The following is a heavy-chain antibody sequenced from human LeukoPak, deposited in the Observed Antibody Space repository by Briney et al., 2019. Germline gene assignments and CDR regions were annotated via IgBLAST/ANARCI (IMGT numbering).Heavy chain of an antibody. CDR1: GGPVSSGSDY. CDR3: ARVASGYDVFDI. CDR2: IYYSGST. D-gene: IGHD3-3*01. Sequence: KPSETLSLTCTVSGGPVSSGSDYWSWIRQPPGKGLEWIGYIYYSGSTNYNPSLKSRVTISVDTSKNQLSLKLSSVTAADTAVFYCARVASGYDVFDIWGQGTMVTVSS. V-gene: IGHV4-61*01. J-gene: IGHJ3*02.